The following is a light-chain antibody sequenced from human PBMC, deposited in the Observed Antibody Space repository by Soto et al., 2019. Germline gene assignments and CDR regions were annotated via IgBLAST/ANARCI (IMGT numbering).Light chain of an antibody. V-gene: IGLV2-14*03. J-gene: IGLJ1*01. CDR3: ATWDDSLNGYV. Sequence: QSALTQPASVSGSPGQSITISCTGTSSDIGFYNYVSWYQQYPGKAPNLLIYGVTNRPSGVSYRFSGSKSGSTASLTISGLRDEDEADYYCATWDDSLNGYVFGAGTKLTVL. CDR1: SSDIGFYNY. CDR2: GVT.